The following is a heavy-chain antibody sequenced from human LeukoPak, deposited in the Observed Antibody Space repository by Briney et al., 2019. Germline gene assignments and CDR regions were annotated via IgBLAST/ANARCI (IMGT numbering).Heavy chain of an antibody. CDR3: ARNPSIGYCSSTSCYSYGMDV. CDR1: GGSISSSNW. CDR2: IYHSGST. Sequence: PSETLSLTCAVSGGSISSSNWWSWVRQPPGKGLEWIGEIYHSGSTNYNPSLKSRVTISVDKSKNQFSLKLSSVTAADTAVYYCARNPSIGYCSSTSCYSYGMDVWGQGTTVTVSS. V-gene: IGHV4-4*02. D-gene: IGHD2-2*01. J-gene: IGHJ6*02.